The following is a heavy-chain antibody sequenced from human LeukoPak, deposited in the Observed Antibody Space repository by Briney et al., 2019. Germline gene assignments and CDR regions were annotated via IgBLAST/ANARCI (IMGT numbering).Heavy chain of an antibody. J-gene: IGHJ4*02. CDR2: IIIGGSST. V-gene: IGHV3-23*01. D-gene: IGHD6-19*01. CDR1: GFSFNNYA. Sequence: GRSLRPSCAASGFSFNNYAMSWVRQAAGNWLEWVSSIIIGGSSTHYADSVKGRLTISSDSSKNTLYLHMNSLRAEETDIYYRAKASSGWYFDFWGQGTLVTVSS. CDR3: AKASSGWYFDF.